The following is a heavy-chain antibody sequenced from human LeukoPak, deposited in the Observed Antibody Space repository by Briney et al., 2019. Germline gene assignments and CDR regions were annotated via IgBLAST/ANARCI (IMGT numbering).Heavy chain of an antibody. CDR1: GYTFTSYG. J-gene: IGHJ4*02. V-gene: IGHV1-18*01. Sequence: ASVKVSCKASGYTFTSYGISWVRQAPGQGLEWMGWISAYNGNTNYAQKLQGRVTMTTDTSTSTAYMELWSLRSDDTAVYYCARDLPEELGYCSSTSCQTTFDYWGQGTLVTVSS. CDR2: ISAYNGNT. D-gene: IGHD2-2*01. CDR3: ARDLPEELGYCSSTSCQTTFDY.